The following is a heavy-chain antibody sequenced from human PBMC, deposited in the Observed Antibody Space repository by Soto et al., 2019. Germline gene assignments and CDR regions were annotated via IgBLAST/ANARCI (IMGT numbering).Heavy chain of an antibody. CDR1: GFTFSNSI. D-gene: IGHD6-13*01. CDR3: ATSTWYAFDI. CDR2: ISGSSDFL. V-gene: IGHV3-21*01. Sequence: GGSLRLSCAPSGFTFSNSIINWVRQAPRQGLEWVSSISGSSDFLYYADSVKGRFTISRDTATNSLYLQMNSLRAEDTAVYYCATSTWYAFDIWGQGTMVTVSS. J-gene: IGHJ3*02.